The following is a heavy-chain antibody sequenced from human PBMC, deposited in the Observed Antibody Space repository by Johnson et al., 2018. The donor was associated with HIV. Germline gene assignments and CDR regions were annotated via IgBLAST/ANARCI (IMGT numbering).Heavy chain of an antibody. Sequence: VQLVESGGGLVKPGGSLRLSCAASGFTFSNAWMSLVRQAPGKGLEWVAVISYDGSNKYYADSVKGRFTISRDNSKNTLYLQMNSLRAEDTAVYYCATPQEGYSAFDIWGQGTMVTVSS. J-gene: IGHJ3*02. CDR3: ATPQEGYSAFDI. CDR1: GFTFSNAW. V-gene: IGHV3-30*03. CDR2: ISYDGSNK. D-gene: IGHD2-15*01.